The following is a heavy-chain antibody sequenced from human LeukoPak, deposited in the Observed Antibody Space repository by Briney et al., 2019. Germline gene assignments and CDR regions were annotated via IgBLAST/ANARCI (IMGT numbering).Heavy chain of an antibody. CDR1: GFTFTSHW. Sequence: GGSLTLSCAASGFTFTSHWMSWVRQAPGKGLEWVANIRPDASDMFYVDSVKGRFTISRDNAETSLYLQMNSLRVEDTAIYYCARWGYNSGWYLDYWGQGTLVTVYS. V-gene: IGHV3-7*01. CDR2: IRPDASDM. CDR3: ARWGYNSGWYLDY. D-gene: IGHD6-19*01. J-gene: IGHJ4*02.